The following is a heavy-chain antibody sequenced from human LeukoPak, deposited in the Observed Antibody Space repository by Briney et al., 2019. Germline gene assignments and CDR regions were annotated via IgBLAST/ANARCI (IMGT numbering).Heavy chain of an antibody. CDR1: GFTFSSYS. CDR2: ITRSSTST. V-gene: IGHV3-21*01. D-gene: IGHD1-20*01. J-gene: IGHJ5*02. CDR3: ARDNWNDAPGGFDP. Sequence: PGGSLRLSCAAPGFTFSSYSMNWVRQAPGKGLEWVSPITRSSTSTYYTDSVRGRFTISRDNAKNSLYLQMNSLRAEDTAVYYCARDNWNDAPGGFDPWGQGTLVTVSS.